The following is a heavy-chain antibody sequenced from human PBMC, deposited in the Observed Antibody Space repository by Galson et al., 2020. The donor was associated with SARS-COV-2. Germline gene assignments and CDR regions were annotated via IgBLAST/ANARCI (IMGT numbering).Heavy chain of an antibody. Sequence: SEPLSLTCAVSATSISPASYSCTSLRQPPWNGLEWIGYISHSVVTYYNPSLKSRVTISGDRSKNQFSLRLSSVTAADMAVYYCARLHYGEYAPEAFDIWGPGTRVTVAS. CDR1: ATSISPASYS. V-gene: IGHV4-30-2*01. CDR2: ISHSVVT. D-gene: IGHD4-17*01. J-gene: IGHJ3*02. CDR3: ARLHYGEYAPEAFDI.